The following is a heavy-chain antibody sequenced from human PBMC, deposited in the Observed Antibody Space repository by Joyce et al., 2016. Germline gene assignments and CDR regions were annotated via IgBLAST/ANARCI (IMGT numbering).Heavy chain of an antibody. D-gene: IGHD4-17*01. CDR1: GYSFTSYY. V-gene: IGHV1-46*01. Sequence: QVQLVQSGSEVKKPGASVTVSCKASGYSFTSYYIQWVRQAPGQGLEWMGMITPSGGNTNYAQKFQGRVSLTRDTSTSTVHMELNNLRSADTAVYFCARDPAGYGDPFDYWGQGTLVTVSS. CDR3: ARDPAGYGDPFDY. CDR2: ITPSGGNT. J-gene: IGHJ4*02.